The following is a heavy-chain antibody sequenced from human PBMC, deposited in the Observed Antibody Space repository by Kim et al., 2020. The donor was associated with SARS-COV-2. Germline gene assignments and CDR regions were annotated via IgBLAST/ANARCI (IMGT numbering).Heavy chain of an antibody. V-gene: IGHV1-2*04. Sequence: GTNYAQKFQGWVTMTRDTSISTAYMELSRLRSDDTAVYYCARTDGYNLDYWGQGTLVTVSS. CDR2: GT. CDR3: ARTDGYNLDY. J-gene: IGHJ4*02. D-gene: IGHD5-12*01.